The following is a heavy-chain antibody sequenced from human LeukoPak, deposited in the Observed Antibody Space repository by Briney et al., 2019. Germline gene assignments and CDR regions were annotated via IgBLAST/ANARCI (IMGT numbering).Heavy chain of an antibody. CDR1: GGSISSGDYY. Sequence: PSQTLSLTCTVSGGSISSGDYYWSWIRQPPGKGLEWIGYIYYGGSTYYNPSLKSRVTISVDTSKNQFSLKLSSVTAADTAVYYCATVVVPAAMVDYWGQGTLVTVSS. J-gene: IGHJ4*02. D-gene: IGHD2-2*01. CDR2: IYYGGST. CDR3: ATVVVPAAMVDY. V-gene: IGHV4-30-4*01.